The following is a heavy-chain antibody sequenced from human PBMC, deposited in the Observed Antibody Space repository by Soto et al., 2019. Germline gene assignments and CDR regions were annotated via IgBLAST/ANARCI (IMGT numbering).Heavy chain of an antibody. CDR2: INDSGGST. CDR3: ASMVRGNNGWFGP. V-gene: IGHV3-23*01. CDR1: GFTFSTYT. Sequence: EVQLLESGGDLVQPGGSLRLSCAASGFTFSTYTMGWVRQAPGKGLEWLSSINDSGGSTYYAGSVKGRFTLSRDNSKNTLYLKMNSLSAEDTAVYYWASMVRGNNGWFGPWGQGTLVTVSS. D-gene: IGHD3-10*01. J-gene: IGHJ5*02.